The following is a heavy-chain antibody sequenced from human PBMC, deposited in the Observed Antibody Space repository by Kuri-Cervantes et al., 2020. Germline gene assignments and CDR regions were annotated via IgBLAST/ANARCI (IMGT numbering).Heavy chain of an antibody. Sequence: GESLKISCAASGFTFSSYSMNWVRQAPGKGLEWVSSISSSSSYIYYADSVKGRFTISRDNSKNTLYLQMNSLRAEDTAVYYCAKSYGDSSSWYLVLSSSAFDIWGQGTMVTVSS. J-gene: IGHJ3*02. CDR3: AKSYGDSSSWYLVLSSSAFDI. V-gene: IGHV3-21*04. CDR1: GFTFSSYS. CDR2: ISSSSSYI. D-gene: IGHD6-13*01.